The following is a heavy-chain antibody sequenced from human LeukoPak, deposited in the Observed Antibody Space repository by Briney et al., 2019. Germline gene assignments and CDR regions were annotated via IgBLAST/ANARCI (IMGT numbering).Heavy chain of an antibody. J-gene: IGHJ4*02. CDR3: AHQRGYNYGYFTKTHQGYFDY. D-gene: IGHD5-18*01. CDR2: IYWNDDK. V-gene: IGHV2-5*01. CDR1: GFSLSTSGVG. Sequence: SGPTLVKPTQTLTLTCTFSGFSLSTSGVGVGWIRQPPGKALEWLALIYWNDDKRYSPSLKSRLTITKDTSKNQVVLTMTNMDPVDTATYYCAHQRGYNYGYFTKTHQGYFDYWGQGTLVTVSS.